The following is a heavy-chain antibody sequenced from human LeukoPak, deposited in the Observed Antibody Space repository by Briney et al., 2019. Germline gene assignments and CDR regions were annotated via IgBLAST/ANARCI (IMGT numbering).Heavy chain of an antibody. J-gene: IGHJ4*02. CDR3: ATLGKSTITGRGFDY. CDR1: GGSISSYY. Sequence: SETLSLTCTVSGGSISSYYWSWIRQPPGKGLEWIGYFYYTGSSNYNPSLKSRVTISVDTSKNQFSLKLSSVTAADTAVYYCATLGKSTITGRGFDYWGQGTPVTVSS. D-gene: IGHD5-24*01. V-gene: IGHV4-59*03. CDR2: FYYTGSS.